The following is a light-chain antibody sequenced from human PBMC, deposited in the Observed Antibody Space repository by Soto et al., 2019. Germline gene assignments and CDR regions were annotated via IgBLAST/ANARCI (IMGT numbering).Light chain of an antibody. CDR1: QDIRED. CDR3: LQDHGFPLT. J-gene: IGKJ4*01. V-gene: IGKV1-6*01. Sequence: LSAAVGGRDNLTWRITQDIREDLGWYQQKPGKAPKLLIYAASSLESEVPSRFSGSGSGTDFTLTISSLQPEDFATYFCLQDHGFPLTFGGGTKVDIK. CDR2: AAS.